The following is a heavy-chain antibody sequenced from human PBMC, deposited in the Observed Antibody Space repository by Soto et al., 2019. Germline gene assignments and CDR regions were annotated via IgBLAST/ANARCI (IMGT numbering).Heavy chain of an antibody. CDR3: ARRYRSRADCYSDS. V-gene: IGHV5-10-1*01. D-gene: IGHD2-2*01. CDR2: IDPGDSSA. CDR1: GYTFFSFW. Sequence: PGESLKISCHGSGYTFFSFWIVWVRQVPGKGLEWVGRIDPGDSSATYSPTFQGHVTISADRSTRSAYLQWRSLRASDTAIYFCARRYRSRADCYSDSWGQGSLVTVSS. J-gene: IGHJ4*02.